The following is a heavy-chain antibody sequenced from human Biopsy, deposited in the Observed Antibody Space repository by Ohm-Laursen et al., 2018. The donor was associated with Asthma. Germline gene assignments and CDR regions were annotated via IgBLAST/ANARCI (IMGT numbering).Heavy chain of an antibody. D-gene: IGHD3-10*01. V-gene: IGHV3-33*08. CDR2: IWFDGSNK. CDR3: GRERSYMVDY. Sequence: SLRLSCAASGFTFSSYGLHWVRQAPGKGLEWVADIWFDGSNKHYADSVKGRFTISRDNSKNTLYLQMNSLRAEDTALYYCGRERSYMVDYWGQGTLVIVSS. CDR1: GFTFSSYG. J-gene: IGHJ4*02.